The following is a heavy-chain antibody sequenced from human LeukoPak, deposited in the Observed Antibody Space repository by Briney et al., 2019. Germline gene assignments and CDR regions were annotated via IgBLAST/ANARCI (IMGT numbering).Heavy chain of an antibody. CDR1: GGSMNNYY. CDR2: IYHSGST. J-gene: IGHJ4*02. V-gene: IGHV4-59*12. D-gene: IGHD3-22*01. CDR3: ACRTYYYDSSGY. Sequence: SETLSLTCTVSGGSMNNYYWTWIRQPPGKGLEWIGEIYHSGSTNYNPSLKSRVTISVDKSKNQFSLKLSSVTAADTAVYYCACRTYYYDSSGYWGQGTLVTVSS.